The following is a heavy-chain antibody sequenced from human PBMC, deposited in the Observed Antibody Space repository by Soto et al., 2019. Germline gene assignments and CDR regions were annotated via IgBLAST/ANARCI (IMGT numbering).Heavy chain of an antibody. J-gene: IGHJ3*02. CDR1: GGSISSGGYY. Sequence: SETLSLTCTVSGGSISSGGYYWSWIRQHPGKGLEWIGYIYYSGSTYYNPSLKSRVTISVDTSKNQFSLKLSSVTAADTAVYYCAASPPGGPFTSLSIWGQGTMVTDSS. CDR2: IYYSGST. CDR3: AASPPGGPFTSLSI. V-gene: IGHV4-31*03. D-gene: IGHD3-16*01.